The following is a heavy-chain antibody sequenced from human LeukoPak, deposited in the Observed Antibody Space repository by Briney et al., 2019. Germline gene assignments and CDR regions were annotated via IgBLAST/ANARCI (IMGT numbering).Heavy chain of an antibody. J-gene: IGHJ4*02. CDR2: ISWNSGSI. CDR3: AKDMRDIVATIDY. CDR1: GGSISSYY. Sequence: LSLTCTVSGGSISSYYWSWIRQPPGKGLEWVSGISWNSGSIGYADSVKGRFTISRDNAKNSLYQQMNSLRAEDTALYYCAKDMRDIVATIDYWGQGTLVTVSS. D-gene: IGHD5-12*01. V-gene: IGHV3-9*01.